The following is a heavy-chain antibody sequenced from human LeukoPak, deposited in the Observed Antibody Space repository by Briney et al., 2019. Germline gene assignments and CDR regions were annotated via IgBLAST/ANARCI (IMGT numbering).Heavy chain of an antibody. V-gene: IGHV4-39*07. J-gene: IGHJ6*03. CDR1: GGSISSSSYY. CDR2: IYYSGST. CDR3: ARDDQGSWTHSYCTDV. Sequence: SETLSLTCTVSGGSISSSSYYWGWIRQPPGKGLEWIGSIYYSGSTYYNPSLKSRVTISVDTSKNQFSLKLSSVTAADTAVYYRARDDQGSWTHSYCTDVWGKGTTVTVSS. D-gene: IGHD6-13*01.